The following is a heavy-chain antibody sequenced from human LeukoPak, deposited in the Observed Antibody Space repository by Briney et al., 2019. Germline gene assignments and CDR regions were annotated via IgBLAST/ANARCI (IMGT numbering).Heavy chain of an antibody. J-gene: IGHJ4*02. V-gene: IGHV1-69*05. D-gene: IGHD5-12*01. CDR2: IIPIFGTA. CDR3: ARDLGYSGYDLGFDY. Sequence: SVKVSCKASGGTFSSYAISWVRQAPGQGLEWMGGIIPIFGTANYEQKFQGRVTITTDESTSTAYMELSSLRSEDTAVYYCARDLGYSGYDLGFDYWGQGTLVTVSS. CDR1: GGTFSSYA.